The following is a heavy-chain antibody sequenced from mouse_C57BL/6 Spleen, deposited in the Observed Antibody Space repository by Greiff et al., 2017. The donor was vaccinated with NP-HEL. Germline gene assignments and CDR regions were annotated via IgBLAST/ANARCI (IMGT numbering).Heavy chain of an antibody. CDR3: ARHEEGVYYDYFWFAY. J-gene: IGHJ3*01. V-gene: IGHV1-62-2*01. CDR2: FYPGSGSI. Sequence: VKLMESGAELVKPGASVKLSCKASGYTFTEYTIHWVKQRSGQGLEWIGWFYPGSGSIKYNEKFKDKATLTADKSSSTVYMELSRLTSEDSAVYFCARHEEGVYYDYFWFAYWGQGTLVTVSA. D-gene: IGHD2-4*01. CDR1: GYTFTEYT.